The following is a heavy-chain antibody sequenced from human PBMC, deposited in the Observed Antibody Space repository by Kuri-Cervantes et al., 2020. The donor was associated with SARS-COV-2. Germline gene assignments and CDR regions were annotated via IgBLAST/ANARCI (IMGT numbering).Heavy chain of an antibody. Sequence: GSLRLSCAVYGGSVSGYYWSWIRQPPGKGLEWIGEIHHAVGTFYTPSLRSRATIFLDTSKNQFSLKLRSVTAADTAVYYCARVSRPYYFDYWGQGTLVTVSS. J-gene: IGHJ4*02. CDR3: ARVSRPYYFDY. CDR1: GGSVSGYY. CDR2: IHHAVGT. V-gene: IGHV4-34*01.